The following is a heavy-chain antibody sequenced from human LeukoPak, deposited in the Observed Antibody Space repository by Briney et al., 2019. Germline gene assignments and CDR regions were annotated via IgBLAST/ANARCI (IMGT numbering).Heavy chain of an antibody. CDR1: GGSISSSSYY. D-gene: IGHD2-8*01. CDR2: IYYSGST. J-gene: IGHJ4*02. Sequence: SETPSLTCTVSGGSISSSSYYWGWIRQPPGKGLEWIGSIYYSGSTYYNPSLKSRVTISVDTSKNQFSLKLSSVTAADTAVYYCARRKRMGNCFDYWGQGTLVTVSS. CDR3: ARRKRMGNCFDY. V-gene: IGHV4-39*01.